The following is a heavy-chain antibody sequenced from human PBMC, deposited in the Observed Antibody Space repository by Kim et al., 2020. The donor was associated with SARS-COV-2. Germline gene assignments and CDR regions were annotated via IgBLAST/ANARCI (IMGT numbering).Heavy chain of an antibody. CDR3: ARGCCNYYGSGSYYYYYGMDV. CDR2: INHSGST. V-gene: IGHV4-34*01. Sequence: SETLSLTCAVYGGSFSGYYWSWIRQPPGKGLEWIGEINHSGSTNYNPSLKSRVTISVDTSKNQFSLKLSSVTAADTAVYYCARGCCNYYGSGSYYYYYGMDVWGQGTTVTVPS. D-gene: IGHD3-10*01. J-gene: IGHJ6*02. CDR1: GGSFSGYY.